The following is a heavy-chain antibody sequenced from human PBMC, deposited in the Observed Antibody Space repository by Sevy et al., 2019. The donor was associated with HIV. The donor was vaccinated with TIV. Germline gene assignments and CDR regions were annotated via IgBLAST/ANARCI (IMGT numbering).Heavy chain of an antibody. CDR2: LSFGCGRI. V-gene: IGHV3-23*01. CDR3: AREGCTKPHDY. Sequence: QLGGSLRLSCVASGFNFNIYSMSWVRQAPGKRLEWVSTLSFGCGRINHADSVQGRFTMSRDDSKKTVYLEMNSLRPEDTAVYYCAREGCTKPHDYWGQRTLVTVSS. D-gene: IGHD2-8*01. J-gene: IGHJ4*02. CDR1: GFNFNIYS.